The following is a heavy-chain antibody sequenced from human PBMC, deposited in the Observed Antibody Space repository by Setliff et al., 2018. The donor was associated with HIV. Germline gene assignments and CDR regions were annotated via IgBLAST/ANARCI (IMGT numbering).Heavy chain of an antibody. V-gene: IGHV4-4*07. D-gene: IGHD6-13*01. CDR2: IHTSGDS. CDR1: GGSISGFY. Sequence: TSETLSLTCTVSGGSISGFYWSWIRQSAGKGLEWIGRIHTSGDSDFNPSLKSRVTMSVDTSKNQISLKLSSVTAADTAVYYCARPRAAAATPYFDYWGQGTLVTVSS. J-gene: IGHJ4*02. CDR3: ARPRAAAATPYFDY.